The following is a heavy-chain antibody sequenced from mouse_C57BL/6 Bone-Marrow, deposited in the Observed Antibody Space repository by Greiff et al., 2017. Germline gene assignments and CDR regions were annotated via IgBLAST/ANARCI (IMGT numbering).Heavy chain of an antibody. CDR1: GYTFTSYW. CDR2: IDPSDSYT. D-gene: IGHD1-1*01. CDR3: ARRLLRDY. V-gene: IGHV1-59*01. J-gene: IGHJ2*01. Sequence: VQLQQSGAELVRPGTSVKLSCKASGYTFTSYWMHWVKQRPGQGLEWIGVIDPSDSYTNYNQKFKGKATLAVDTSSSTAYMQLSSLTPEDSAVYYCARRLLRDYWGQGTTLTVSS.